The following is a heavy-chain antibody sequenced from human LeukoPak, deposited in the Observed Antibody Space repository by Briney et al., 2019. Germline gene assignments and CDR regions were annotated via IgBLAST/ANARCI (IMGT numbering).Heavy chain of an antibody. V-gene: IGHV3-9*01. CDR1: GFTFVDYA. CDR3: AKGLQQWLVGMAFDY. Sequence: GRSLRLSCAASGFTFVDYAMHWVRQAPGKGLEWVSGISWNSGSIGYADSVKGRFTISRDNAKNSLYLQMNSLRAEDTALYYCAKGLQQWLVGMAFDYWGQGTLVTVSS. D-gene: IGHD6-19*01. CDR2: ISWNSGSI. J-gene: IGHJ4*02.